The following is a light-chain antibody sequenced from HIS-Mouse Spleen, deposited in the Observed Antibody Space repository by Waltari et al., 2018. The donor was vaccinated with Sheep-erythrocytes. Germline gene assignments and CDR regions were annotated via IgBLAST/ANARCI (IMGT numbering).Light chain of an antibody. Sequence: QSALTQPPSASGSPGQSVTISCTGTTRDVGGHNYVSWYQQHPGKAPKLMIYEVSQRPSGVPDRFSGSKSGNTASLTVSGLQAEDEADYYCSSYAGSNNWVFGGGTKLTVL. CDR1: TRDVGGHNY. CDR2: EVS. J-gene: IGLJ3*02. V-gene: IGLV2-8*01. CDR3: SSYAGSNNWV.